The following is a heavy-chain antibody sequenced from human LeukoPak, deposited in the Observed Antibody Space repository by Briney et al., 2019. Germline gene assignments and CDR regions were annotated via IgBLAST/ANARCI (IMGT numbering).Heavy chain of an antibody. J-gene: IGHJ4*02. V-gene: IGHV3-15*07. CDR1: GITFSDAW. Sequence: GGSLRLSCVASGITFSDAWMNWVRQAPGKGLEWVGRIKSRTDGETTDYAAPVKGRFTISRDDSKNTLYLQMNSLKTEDTAVYYCVTVIHNWGRGTLVTVSS. CDR2: IKSRTDGETT. CDR3: VTVIHN.